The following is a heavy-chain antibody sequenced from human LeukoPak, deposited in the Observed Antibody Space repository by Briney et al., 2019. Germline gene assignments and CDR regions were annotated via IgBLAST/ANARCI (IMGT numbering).Heavy chain of an antibody. Sequence: SVKVSCKASGGTFSSYAISWVRQAPGQGLEWMGGIIPIFGTANYVQKFQGRVTITTDESTSTAYMELSSLRSEDTAVYYCARISEGSYGGNQYFDYWGQGTLVTVSS. D-gene: IGHD4-23*01. CDR1: GGTFSSYA. J-gene: IGHJ4*02. CDR2: IIPIFGTA. V-gene: IGHV1-69*05. CDR3: ARISEGSYGGNQYFDY.